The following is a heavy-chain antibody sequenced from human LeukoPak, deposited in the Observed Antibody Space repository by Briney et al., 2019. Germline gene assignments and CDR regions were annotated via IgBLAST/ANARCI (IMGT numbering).Heavy chain of an antibody. CDR1: GATISSYY. CDR2: FYHRGGT. V-gene: IGHV4-59*01. Sequence: SETLSLTCIVSGATISSYYWSWIRQPPGEGLEWIGYFYHRGGTNYNPSLKSRATISIDTSNNEVSLKLRSVTAADTAVYYCARGASSSWYSLWKFWGQGTLVTVSS. D-gene: IGHD6-13*01. J-gene: IGHJ4*02. CDR3: ARGASSSWYSLWKF.